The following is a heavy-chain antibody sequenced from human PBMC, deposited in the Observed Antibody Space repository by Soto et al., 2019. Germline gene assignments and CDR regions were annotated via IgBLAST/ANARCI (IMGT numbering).Heavy chain of an antibody. Sequence: QVQLVQSGAEVTKPGASVRLSCKASGYNFISHHIHWVRQAPGQGLEWLGFINTFDGSATHAQKLQGRVTMTRDKSTSTVYMELSSLRSEDAAVYYCARDYLSSKPSLSDFDYWGQGALVTVSA. J-gene: IGHJ4*02. CDR3: ARDYLSSKPSLSDFDY. CDR2: INTFDGSA. V-gene: IGHV1-46*04. CDR1: GYNFISHH. D-gene: IGHD4-4*01.